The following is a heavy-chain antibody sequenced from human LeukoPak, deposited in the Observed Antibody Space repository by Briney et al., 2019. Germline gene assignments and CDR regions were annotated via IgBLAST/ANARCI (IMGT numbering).Heavy chain of an antibody. D-gene: IGHD3-16*02. Sequence: GGSLRLSCAASGFTFSSYSMNSVRQAPGKGLECVSSISRSTSYIYYADSVKGRFTISRDNAKNSLYLQMNSLRAEDTAVYYCARDTGDDYVWGSYRYMVYFDYWGQGTLVTVSS. CDR1: GFTFSSYS. J-gene: IGHJ4*02. CDR2: ISRSTSYI. CDR3: ARDTGDDYVWGSYRYMVYFDY. V-gene: IGHV3-21*01.